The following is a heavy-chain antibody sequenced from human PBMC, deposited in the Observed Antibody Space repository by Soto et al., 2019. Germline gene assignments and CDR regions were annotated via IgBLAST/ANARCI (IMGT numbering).Heavy chain of an antibody. CDR3: AKVSNNGFHLFAFEI. CDR1: GFTFSSYA. CDR2: ISGSGGST. J-gene: IGHJ3*02. Sequence: SGGSLRLSCAASGFTFSSYAMSWVRQAPGKGLQWVSAISGSGGSTYYADSVRGRFTISRDNSKNTLYLQMNSLRAEDTAVYYCAKVSNNGFHLFAFEIWGQGTMVTGSS. D-gene: IGHD2-8*01. V-gene: IGHV3-23*01.